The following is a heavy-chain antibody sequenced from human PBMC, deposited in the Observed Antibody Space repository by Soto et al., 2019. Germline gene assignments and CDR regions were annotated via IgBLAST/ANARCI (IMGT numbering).Heavy chain of an antibody. D-gene: IGHD3-22*01. CDR3: AKDLGGDSSANYGMDV. J-gene: IGHJ6*02. V-gene: IGHV3-23*01. Sequence: EVQLLESGGGLVQPGGSLRLSCAASGFTFSSYAMSWVRQAPGKGLEWVSAISGGGGRTYYADSVKGRFTISRDNSKNTVYRRWNSMRAAVTAVCYGAKDLGGDSSANYGMDVWGQGTTVTVSS. CDR2: ISGGGGRT. CDR1: GFTFSSYA.